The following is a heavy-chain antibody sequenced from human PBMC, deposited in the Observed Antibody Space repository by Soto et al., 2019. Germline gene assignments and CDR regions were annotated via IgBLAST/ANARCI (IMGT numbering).Heavy chain of an antibody. D-gene: IGHD6-6*01. J-gene: IGHJ5*02. CDR3: ARYSSSSRALSYNWFDP. Sequence: QVQLQESGPGLVKPSGTLSLTCAVSGGSISSSNWWSWVRQPPGKGLEWIGEIYHSGSTNYNPSLKRRVTISVDKSKNQFSLKLSSVTAADTAVYYCARYSSSSRALSYNWFDPWGQGTLVTVSS. V-gene: IGHV4-4*02. CDR2: IYHSGST. CDR1: GGSISSSNW.